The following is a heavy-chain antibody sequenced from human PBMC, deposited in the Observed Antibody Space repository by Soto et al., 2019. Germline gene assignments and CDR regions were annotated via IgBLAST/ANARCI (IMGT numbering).Heavy chain of an antibody. CDR3: ARVFSSGSGWMYYFDF. CDR2: IYYTGAT. Sequence: QVQLRESGPGLVEASGTLSLTCEVSTGSISSGNWWSWVRQPPGKGLEWIGEIYYTGATNYNPSLKSRITMTSDKSKYHFSLSLRSATAADTAVYYCARVFSSGSGWMYYFDFWGQGTLVSVSS. J-gene: IGHJ4*02. CDR1: TGSISSGNW. D-gene: IGHD6-25*01. V-gene: IGHV4-4*02.